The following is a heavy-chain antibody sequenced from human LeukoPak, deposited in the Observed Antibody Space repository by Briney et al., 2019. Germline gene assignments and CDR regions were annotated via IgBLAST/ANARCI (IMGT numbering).Heavy chain of an antibody. CDR2: IYYSGST. CDR1: DDSINNHF. D-gene: IGHD1-26*01. Sequence: SETLSLTCTVSDDSINNHFWSWVRQSPGKGLDWIGYIYYSGSTNYNPSLKSRVTISVDTSKNQFSLKLSSVTAADTAVYYCARVGSYNFDYWGQGTLVTVSS. CDR3: ARVGSYNFDY. V-gene: IGHV4-59*11. J-gene: IGHJ4*02.